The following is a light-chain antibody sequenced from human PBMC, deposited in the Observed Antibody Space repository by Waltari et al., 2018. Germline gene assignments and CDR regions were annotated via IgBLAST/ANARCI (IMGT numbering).Light chain of an antibody. V-gene: IGKV1-39*01. J-gene: IGKJ1*01. CDR1: QNISRY. CDR2: AAS. CDR3: QQTYSTLWT. Sequence: DIQMTQSPSSLSASVGDRVTITCRASQNISRYLNWFQQKPGKAPNLLIYAASSLQSGVPSRFRGSGSATDFTLTISSLQPEDFATYFCQQTYSTLWTFGQGTKVEIK.